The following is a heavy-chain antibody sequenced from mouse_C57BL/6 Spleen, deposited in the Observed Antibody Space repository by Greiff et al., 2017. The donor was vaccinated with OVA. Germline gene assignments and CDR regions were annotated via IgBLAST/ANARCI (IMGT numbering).Heavy chain of an antibody. D-gene: IGHD2-1*01. CDR1: GFTFNTYA. J-gene: IGHJ4*01. CDR2: IRSKSSNYAT. V-gene: IGHV10-3*01. CDR3: VRDFIYYGNYDYAMDY. Sequence: VQLKESGGGLVQPKGSLKLSCAASGFTFNTYAMHWVRQAPGTGLEWVARIRSKSSNYATYYADSVKDRFTISRDDSQSMLYLQMNNLKTEDTAMYYCVRDFIYYGNYDYAMDYWGQGTSVTVSS.